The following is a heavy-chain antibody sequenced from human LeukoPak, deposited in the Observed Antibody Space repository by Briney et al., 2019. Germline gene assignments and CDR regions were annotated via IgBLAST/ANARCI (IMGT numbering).Heavy chain of an antibody. V-gene: IGHV3-48*03. CDR2: ISSSGNTI. CDR1: GFTFSSYD. CDR3: ARDSGLRLPILPLSC. D-gene: IGHD5-12*01. Sequence: PGGSLRLSCAASGFTFSSYDMNWVRQAPGKGLEWVSNISSSGNTIYYADSVKGRFTISRDNAKNSLYLQMSSLRAEDTAVYYCARDSGLRLPILPLSCWGQGTLVTVSS. J-gene: IGHJ4*02.